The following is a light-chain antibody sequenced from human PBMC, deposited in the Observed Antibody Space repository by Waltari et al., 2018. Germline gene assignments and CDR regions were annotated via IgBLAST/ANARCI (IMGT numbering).Light chain of an antibody. V-gene: IGLV3-1*01. CDR2: QDT. CDR3: QAWDSSNYHVV. Sequence: YQQKPGQSPVLVPDQDTKRPSGIPGRVSGSNSGNTATLTISGTQAMDEAEYYWQAWDSSNYHVVFGGGTKLTVL. J-gene: IGLJ2*01.